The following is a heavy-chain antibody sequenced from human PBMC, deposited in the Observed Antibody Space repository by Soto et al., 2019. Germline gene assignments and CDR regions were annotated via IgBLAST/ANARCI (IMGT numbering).Heavy chain of an antibody. Sequence: SETLSLTCAVYGGSFSGYSWSWIRQPPGKGLEWIGEDNHSGSTNYNPSLKSRVTISVDTSKNQSSLKLSSVTAADTAVYYCARARRIAVAGYFDYWGQGTLVTVS. D-gene: IGHD6-19*01. CDR3: ARARRIAVAGYFDY. J-gene: IGHJ4*02. V-gene: IGHV4-34*01. CDR2: DNHSGST. CDR1: GGSFSGYS.